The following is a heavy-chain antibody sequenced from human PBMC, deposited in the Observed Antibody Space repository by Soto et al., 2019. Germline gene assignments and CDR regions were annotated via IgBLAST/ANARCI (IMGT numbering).Heavy chain of an antibody. CDR3: AGGGAYYGSGSHSYGMDV. V-gene: IGHV5-51*01. D-gene: IGHD3-10*01. Sequence: PGESLKISCKGSGYSFTSYWIGWVRQMPGKGLEWMGIIYPGDSDTRYSPSFQGQVTISADKSISTAYLQWSSLKASDTAMYYCAGGGAYYGSGSHSYGMDVWGQGTTVTVSS. CDR2: IYPGDSDT. CDR1: GYSFTSYW. J-gene: IGHJ6*02.